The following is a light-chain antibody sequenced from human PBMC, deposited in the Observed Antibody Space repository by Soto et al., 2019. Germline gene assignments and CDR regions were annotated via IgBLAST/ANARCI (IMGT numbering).Light chain of an antibody. J-gene: IGLJ1*01. V-gene: IGLV2-11*01. CDR1: SSDVGGYNY. Sequence: QSALTQPRSVSGSPGQSVTISCTGTSSDVGGYNYVSWYQQHPGKAPKLMISDVSKRPSGVPDRFSGSKSGNTASLTISGLQAEDEADYYCCSYAGTYPYVFGPGTKLTVL. CDR2: DVS. CDR3: CSYAGTYPYV.